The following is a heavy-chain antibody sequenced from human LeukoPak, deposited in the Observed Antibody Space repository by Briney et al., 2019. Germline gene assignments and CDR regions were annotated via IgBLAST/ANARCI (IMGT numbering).Heavy chain of an antibody. CDR3: ARALDGYRYAFDF. Sequence: SQTLSLTCTVSGDSISSYYWSWIRQPPRKGLEWVGCIYYSGSTNYNPSLKSRVTISVDTSKNQFSLKLSSVTAADTAVYYCARALDGYRYAFDFWGQGTMVTVSS. D-gene: IGHD5-24*01. J-gene: IGHJ3*01. CDR2: IYYSGST. CDR1: GDSISSYY. V-gene: IGHV4-59*01.